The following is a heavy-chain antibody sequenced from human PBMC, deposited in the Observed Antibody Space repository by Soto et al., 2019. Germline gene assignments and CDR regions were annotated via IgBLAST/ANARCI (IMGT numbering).Heavy chain of an antibody. CDR3: ASIAVAGTQFDY. V-gene: IGHV3-74*01. CDR1: GFTFSSHW. CDR2: INGDGSST. J-gene: IGHJ4*02. Sequence: PGGSLRLSCAASGFTFSSHWMHWVRQAPGKGLVWVSRINGDGSSTSYADSVKGRFTISRDNAKNMLYLQWSSLKASDTAMYYCASIAVAGTQFDYWGQGTLVTVSS. D-gene: IGHD6-19*01.